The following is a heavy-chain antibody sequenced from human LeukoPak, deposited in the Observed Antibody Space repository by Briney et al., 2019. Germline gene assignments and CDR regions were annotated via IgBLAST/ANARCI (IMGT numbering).Heavy chain of an antibody. J-gene: IGHJ5*02. CDR3: AKGPYSGFS. CDR1: GFTFSSYA. D-gene: IGHD1-26*01. Sequence: GGSLRLSCAASGFTFSSYAMSWVRQAPGKGLEWVSSIGGSGGGTYYADSVKGRFTISRDNSKNTLYLQMNSLRAEDTAVYYCAKGPYSGFSWGQGTLVTVSS. V-gene: IGHV3-23*01. CDR2: IGGSGGGT.